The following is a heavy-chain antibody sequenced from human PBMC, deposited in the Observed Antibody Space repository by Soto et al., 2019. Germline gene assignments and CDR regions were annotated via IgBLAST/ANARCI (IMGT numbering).Heavy chain of an antibody. D-gene: IGHD6-6*01. CDR2: IYYDGNT. CDR1: GGSITSSSYY. V-gene: IGHV4-39*01. Sequence: SETLSLTCTVSGGSITSSSYYWGWIRQSPGKGLECIANIYYDGNTYYNPSLKSRVTISLDTSKNQFSLRLNSVTAADTAVYYCVRSTIAPRLFMYPFDYWGQGTLVTVSS. CDR3: VRSTIAPRLFMYPFDY. J-gene: IGHJ4*02.